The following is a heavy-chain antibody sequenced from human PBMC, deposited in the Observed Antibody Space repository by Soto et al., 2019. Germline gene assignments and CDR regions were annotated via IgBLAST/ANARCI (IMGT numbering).Heavy chain of an antibody. V-gene: IGHV4-59*01. CDR3: AREPTSYYDSSGYYSGGAFDI. J-gene: IGHJ3*02. Sequence: QVQLQESGPGLVKPSETLSLTCTVSGGSISSYYWSWIRQPPGKGLEWIGYIYYSGSTNYNPSLTSRVNRSVDTTTNPSSLKLSSVTAADTAVYYCAREPTSYYDSSGYYSGGAFDIWGQGTMVTVSS. D-gene: IGHD3-22*01. CDR2: IYYSGST. CDR1: GGSISSYY.